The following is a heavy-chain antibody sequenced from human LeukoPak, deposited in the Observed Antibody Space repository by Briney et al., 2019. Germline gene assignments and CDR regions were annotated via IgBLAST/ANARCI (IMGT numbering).Heavy chain of an antibody. D-gene: IGHD3-9*01. CDR2: ISYDGSNK. Sequence: GRSLRLSCAASGFTFSSYGLHWVRQALGKGLEWVAVISYDGSNKYYADSVKGRFTISRDNSKNTLYLQMNSQRAEDTAVYYCAKGPEYYDILTGYYLDYWGQGTLVAVSS. V-gene: IGHV3-30*18. CDR1: GFTFSSYG. CDR3: AKGPEYYDILTGYYLDY. J-gene: IGHJ4*02.